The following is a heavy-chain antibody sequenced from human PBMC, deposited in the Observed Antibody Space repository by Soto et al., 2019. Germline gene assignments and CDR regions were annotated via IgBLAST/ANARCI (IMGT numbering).Heavy chain of an antibody. Sequence: KGLEWIGYIYYSGSTNYNPSLKSRVTISVDTYKNQFALKLSSVTAADTAVYYCARGLLFFFKAEDGIRDVRSVSAFLLNRSSDL. D-gene: IGHD2-21*01. CDR2: IYYSGST. CDR3: ARGLLFFFKAEDGIRDVRSVSAFLLNRSSDL. V-gene: IGHV4-59*01. J-gene: IGHJ2*01.